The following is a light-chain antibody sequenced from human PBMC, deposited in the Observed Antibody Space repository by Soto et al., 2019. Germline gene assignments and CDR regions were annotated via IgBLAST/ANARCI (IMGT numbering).Light chain of an antibody. J-gene: IGKJ5*01. CDR1: QSVSSN. Sequence: EKVMTQSPATLPVATGERATLSCRASQSVSSNLAWYQQKPGQAPRLLIYGASSRATGIPDRFSGSGSGTDFTLTISRLEPEDFAVYYCQQYGSSPRAFGQGTRLEIK. CDR2: GAS. V-gene: IGKV3-20*01. CDR3: QQYGSSPRA.